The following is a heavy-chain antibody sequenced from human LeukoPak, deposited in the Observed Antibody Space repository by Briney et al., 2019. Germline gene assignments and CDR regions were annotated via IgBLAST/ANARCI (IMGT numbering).Heavy chain of an antibody. V-gene: IGHV4-39*01. CDR2: IYYSGST. D-gene: IGHD3-10*01. CDR1: GGSISSSSYY. Sequence: KPSETLSLTCTVSGGSISSSSYYWGWIRQPPGKGLEWIGSIYYSGSTYYNPSLKSRVTISVDTSKNQFSLKLSSVTAADTAVYYCARHLVRGAGDAFDIWGLGTMVTVSS. CDR3: ARHLVRGAGDAFDI. J-gene: IGHJ3*02.